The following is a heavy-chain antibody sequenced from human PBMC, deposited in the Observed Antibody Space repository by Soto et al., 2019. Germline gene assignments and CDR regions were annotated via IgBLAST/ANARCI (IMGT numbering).Heavy chain of an antibody. CDR2: IHHTGTT. CDR1: GGSVSSGSNY. J-gene: IGHJ1*01. Sequence: SETLSLTCTVSGGSVSSGSNYWSWIRQPPGKGLEWIGYIHHTGTTDYNPSLKSRVTMSLDTSKNQFSLKLSSVTAADTAVYYCARGVNTDRTSSKYFQHWGQGILVTVSS. CDR3: ARGVNTDRTSSKYFQH. V-gene: IGHV4-61*01. D-gene: IGHD6-6*01.